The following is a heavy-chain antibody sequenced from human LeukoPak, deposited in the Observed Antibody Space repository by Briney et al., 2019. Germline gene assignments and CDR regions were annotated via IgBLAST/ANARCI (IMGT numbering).Heavy chain of an antibody. D-gene: IGHD5-24*01. CDR3: AREFKMALDAFDI. Sequence: SETLSLTCTVSGGSISTSNYYWGWIRQPPGKGLEWIGNIFYSGSTYYSPSLKSRVTISVDTSKNQFSLKLSSVTAADTAVYYCAREFKMALDAFDIWGQGTMVTVSS. CDR2: IFYSGST. CDR1: GGSISTSNYY. J-gene: IGHJ3*02. V-gene: IGHV4-39*07.